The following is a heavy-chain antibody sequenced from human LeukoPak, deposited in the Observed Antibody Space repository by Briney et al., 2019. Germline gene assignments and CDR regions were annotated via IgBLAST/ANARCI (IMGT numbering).Heavy chain of an antibody. CDR1: GGSFSGYY. J-gene: IGHJ3*02. CDR3: ARTYYDFWSGPEDAFDI. CDR2: INHSGST. D-gene: IGHD3-3*01. Sequence: SETLSLTCAVYGGSFSGYYWSWIRQPPGKGLEWIGVINHSGSTNYNPSLKSRVTISVDRSKNQFSLKLSSVTAADTAVYYCARTYYDFWSGPEDAFDIWGQGTMVTVSS. V-gene: IGHV4-34*01.